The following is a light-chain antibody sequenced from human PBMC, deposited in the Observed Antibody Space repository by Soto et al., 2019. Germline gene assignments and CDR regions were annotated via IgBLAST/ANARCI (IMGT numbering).Light chain of an antibody. J-gene: IGKJ4*01. V-gene: IGKV3-11*01. CDR1: QSVSSY. CDR2: DAS. Sequence: LTQSPATLSLSPGERATLSCRASQSVSSYLAWYQQKPGQAHRLLIYDASNRATGIPARFSGSGSGTDFTLTINSLEPEDFAVYYCQQRSNWLTFGGGTKVEIK. CDR3: QQRSNWLT.